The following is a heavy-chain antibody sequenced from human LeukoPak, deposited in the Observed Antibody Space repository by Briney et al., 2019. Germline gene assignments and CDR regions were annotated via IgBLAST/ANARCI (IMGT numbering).Heavy chain of an antibody. CDR1: GFTFSSYG. CDR2: ISGSGGST. D-gene: IGHD2-15*01. J-gene: IGHJ4*02. V-gene: IGHV3-23*01. Sequence: GGSLRLSCAASGFTFSSYGMSWVRQAPGKGLEWVSAISGSGGSTYYADSVKGRFTISRDNAKNSLYLQMNSLRAEDTAVYYCSRELVVVAATDYWGQGTLVTVSS. CDR3: SRELVVVAATDY.